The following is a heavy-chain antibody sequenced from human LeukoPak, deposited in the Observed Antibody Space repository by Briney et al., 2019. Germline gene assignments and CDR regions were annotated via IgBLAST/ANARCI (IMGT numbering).Heavy chain of an antibody. Sequence: PAGSLRLSCAASGFTVSSNYMSWVRQAPGKGLEWVSVIYSGGRTYYADSVKGRFTISRDNSKNTLYLQMNSLRVEDTAVYFCAKDIVSEYYYDSSGYSPGLFDYWGQGTLVTVSS. CDR3: AKDIVSEYYYDSSGYSPGLFDY. CDR1: GFTVSSNY. V-gene: IGHV3-53*01. J-gene: IGHJ4*02. CDR2: IYSGGRT. D-gene: IGHD3-22*01.